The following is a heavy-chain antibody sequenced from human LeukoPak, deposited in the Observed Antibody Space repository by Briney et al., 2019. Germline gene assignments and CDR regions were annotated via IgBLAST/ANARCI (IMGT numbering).Heavy chain of an antibody. CDR1: GGSISSSTYY. CDR2: IYYSGST. D-gene: IGHD6-13*01. J-gene: IGHJ4*02. V-gene: IGHV4-39*01. Sequence: SETQSLTCTVSGGSISSSTYYWGWIRQPPGKGLEWIGSIYYSGSTYYNPSLKSRVTISVDTSKNQFSLKLSSVTAADTAVYYCARLEQQLELNAHFWGQGTLATVSS. CDR3: ARLEQQLELNAHF.